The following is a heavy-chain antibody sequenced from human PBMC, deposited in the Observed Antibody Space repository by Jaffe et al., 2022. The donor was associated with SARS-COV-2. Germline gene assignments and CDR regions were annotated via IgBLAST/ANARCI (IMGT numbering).Heavy chain of an antibody. V-gene: IGHV3-30-3*01. CDR3: ARDKSSSWYDGVSYYGMDV. D-gene: IGHD6-13*01. Sequence: QVQLVESGGGVVQPGRSLRLSCAASGFTFSSYAMHWVRQAPGKGLEWVAVISYDGSNKYYADSVKGRFTISRDNSKNTLYLQMNSLRAEDTAVYYCARDKSSSWYDGVSYYGMDVWGQGTTVTVSS. CDR1: GFTFSSYA. CDR2: ISYDGSNK. J-gene: IGHJ6*02.